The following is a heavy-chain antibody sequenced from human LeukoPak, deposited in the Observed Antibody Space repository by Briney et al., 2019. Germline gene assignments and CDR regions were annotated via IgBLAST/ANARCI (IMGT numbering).Heavy chain of an antibody. D-gene: IGHD3-16*01. J-gene: IGHJ3*02. CDR2: ITRSASYI. V-gene: IGHV3-21*01. Sequence: GGSLRLSCAASGFSFSTHSMNWVRQAPGKGLEWVSSITRSASYIYYGDSVKGRLTISRDNAKNSLFLQMNSLRVEDSAVYYCARAPRGGVNDAFDIWGQGTMVTVSS. CDR1: GFSFSTHS. CDR3: ARAPRGGVNDAFDI.